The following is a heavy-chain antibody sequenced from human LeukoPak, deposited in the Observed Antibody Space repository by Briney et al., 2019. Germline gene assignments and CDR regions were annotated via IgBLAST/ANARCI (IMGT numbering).Heavy chain of an antibody. CDR1: GYTLTELS. V-gene: IGHV1-24*01. Sequence: ASVKVSCKVSGYTLTELSMHWVRQAPGKGLEWMGGFDPEDGETVYAQKFQGRVTMTEDTFTDTAYMELSSLRSEDTAVYYCATGVGSYGTGAFDYWGQGTLVTVSS. J-gene: IGHJ4*02. CDR2: FDPEDGET. CDR3: ATGVGSYGTGAFDY. D-gene: IGHD5-18*01.